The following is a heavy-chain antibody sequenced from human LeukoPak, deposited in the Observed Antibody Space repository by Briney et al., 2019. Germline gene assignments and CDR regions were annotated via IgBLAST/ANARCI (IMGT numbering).Heavy chain of an antibody. D-gene: IGHD2-2*01. Sequence: PSGTLSLTCTVSGGSISSDYWSWIRQPAGKGLEWIGRIYTSGSTNYNPSLKSRVTMSVDTSKNQFSLKLSSVTAADTAVYYCARVCSSTSCSQLYYYGMDVWGQGTTVTVSS. CDR3: ARVCSSTSCSQLYYYGMDV. J-gene: IGHJ6*02. CDR2: IYTSGST. CDR1: GGSISSDY. V-gene: IGHV4-4*07.